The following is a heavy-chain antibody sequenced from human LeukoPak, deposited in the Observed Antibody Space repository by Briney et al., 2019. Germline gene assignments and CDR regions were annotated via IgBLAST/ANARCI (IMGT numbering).Heavy chain of an antibody. Sequence: GGSLRLSCAGSGFTFSNYWMSWVRQAPGKGLEWVANIKQDGSEKYYVDSVKGRFTISRDNAKNSLCLQMNSLGAEDTAVYYCARGPLRGYSRYWGQGTLVTVSS. CDR3: ARGPLRGYSRY. J-gene: IGHJ4*02. CDR2: IKQDGSEK. CDR1: GFTFSNYW. D-gene: IGHD5-18*01. V-gene: IGHV3-7*01.